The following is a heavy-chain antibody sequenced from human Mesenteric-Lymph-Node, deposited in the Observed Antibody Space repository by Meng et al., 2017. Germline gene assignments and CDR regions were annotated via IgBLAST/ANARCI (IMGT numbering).Heavy chain of an antibody. CDR3: ARNYYFDY. J-gene: IGHJ4*02. Sequence: ARLPVSGPGLVKPSPPLSLQCTVSCDYINSGDYYGSWIRQPPGKGLEWIGYIYYTGSTYYNPSLKSRVTISMDTSKNQFSLRLSSVTAADTAVYYCARNYYFDYWGQGTLVTVSS. V-gene: IGHV4-30-4*01. CDR1: CDYINSGDYY. CDR2: IYYTGST.